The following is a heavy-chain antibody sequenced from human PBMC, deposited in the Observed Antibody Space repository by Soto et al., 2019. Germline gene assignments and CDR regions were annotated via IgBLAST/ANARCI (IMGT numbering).Heavy chain of an antibody. D-gene: IGHD3-10*01. CDR1: GGSFSGYY. J-gene: IGHJ6*02. V-gene: IGHV4-34*01. CDR3: ARGYGSGSYYNRYYYYYGMDV. CDR2: INHSGST. Sequence: QVQLQQWRAGLLKPSETLSLTCAVYGGSFSGYYWSWIRQPPGKGLEWIGEINHSGSTNYNPSLKSRVTISVDTPKNQFSLKLSSVTAADTAVYYCARGYGSGSYYNRYYYYYGMDVWGQGTTVTVSS.